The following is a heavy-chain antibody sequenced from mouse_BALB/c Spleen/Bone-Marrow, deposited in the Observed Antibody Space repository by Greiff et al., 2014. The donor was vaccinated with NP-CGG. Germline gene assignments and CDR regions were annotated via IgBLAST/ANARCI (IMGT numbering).Heavy chain of an antibody. CDR3: ARYATATYWFAY. V-gene: IGHV1S81*02. J-gene: IGHJ3*01. CDR1: GYTFTSYW. Sequence: QVQLQQSGAELVKPGASVKLSCKASGYTFTSYWMHWVKQRPGQGLEWIGEINPSNGRTNYNEKFKSKATLTVDKSSSTASMQXXXXXXEDXAVYYCARYATATYWFAYWGQGTLVTVSA. CDR2: INPSNGRT. D-gene: IGHD1-2*01.